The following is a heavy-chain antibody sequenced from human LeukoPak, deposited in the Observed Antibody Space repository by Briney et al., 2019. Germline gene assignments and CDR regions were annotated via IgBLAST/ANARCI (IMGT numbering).Heavy chain of an antibody. CDR1: GYTFTSYY. V-gene: IGHV1-46*01. CDR2: INPSGGSA. CDR3: ARDLGEWELRLYFDY. J-gene: IGHJ4*02. D-gene: IGHD1-26*01. Sequence: ASVKVPCKASGYTFTSYYMHWVRQAPGQGLEWMGIINPSGGSASYAQKFQGRVTMTRDTSTSTVYMELSSLRSEDTAVYYCARDLGEWELRLYFDYWGQGTLVTVSS.